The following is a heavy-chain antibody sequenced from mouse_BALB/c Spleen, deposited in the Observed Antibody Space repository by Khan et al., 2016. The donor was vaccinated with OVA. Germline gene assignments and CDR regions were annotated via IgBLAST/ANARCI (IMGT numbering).Heavy chain of an antibody. D-gene: IGHD3-2*02. V-gene: IGHV3-2*02. CDR3: ARIQGGDFDY. CDR2: ISYSGNT. Sequence: VQLKQSGPGLVKPSQSLSLTCTVTGYSITSAYAWNWIRQFPGNKLEWMGYISYSGNTKYNPSLKSRISITRDTSKNQFFLQLNFVTIEDTATYYGARIQGGDFDYWGQGTTLTVSS. CDR1: GYSITSAYA. J-gene: IGHJ2*01.